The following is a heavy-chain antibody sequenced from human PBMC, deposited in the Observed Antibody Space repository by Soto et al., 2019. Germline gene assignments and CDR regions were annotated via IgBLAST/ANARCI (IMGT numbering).Heavy chain of an antibody. CDR3: ARGASYYDFWSGHTGYYYMDV. Sequence: SETLCLTCTVSGGSIRSGGCYWSWIRQPPGKGLEWIGEINHSGSTNYNPSLKSRVTISVDTSKNQFSLKLSSVTAADTAVYYCARGASYYDFWSGHTGYYYMDVWGKGTTVTV. J-gene: IGHJ6*03. V-gene: IGHV4-34*01. D-gene: IGHD3-3*01. CDR2: INHSGST. CDR1: GGSIRSGGCY.